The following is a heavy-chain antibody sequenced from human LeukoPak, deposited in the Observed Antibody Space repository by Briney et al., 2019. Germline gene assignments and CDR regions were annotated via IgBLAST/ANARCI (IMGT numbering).Heavy chain of an antibody. J-gene: IGHJ5*02. CDR2: ISGSGGST. CDR1: RFTFSSYA. CDR3: AKDRGKWFGESTPVNWFDP. V-gene: IGHV3-23*01. Sequence: GGSLRLSCAASRFTFSSYAMSWVRQAPGKGLEWVSAISGSGGSTYYADSVKGRFTISRDNSKNTLYLQMNSLRAEDTAVYYCAKDRGKWFGESTPVNWFDPWGQGTLVTVSS. D-gene: IGHD3-10*01.